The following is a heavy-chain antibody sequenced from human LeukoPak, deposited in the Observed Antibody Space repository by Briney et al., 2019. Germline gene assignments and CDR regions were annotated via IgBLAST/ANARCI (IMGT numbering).Heavy chain of an antibody. CDR3: ARRDGFDSFDI. CDR2: IYHSGST. V-gene: IGHV4-38-2*02. D-gene: IGHD5-24*01. CDR1: GYSISSGYY. J-gene: IGHJ3*02. Sequence: SETLSLTCTVSGYSISSGYYWGWIRQPPGKGLEWIGSIYHSGSTYYNPSLKSRVTISVDTSKNQFSLKLTSVTAADTAVYYCARRDGFDSFDIWGQGTMVTVSS.